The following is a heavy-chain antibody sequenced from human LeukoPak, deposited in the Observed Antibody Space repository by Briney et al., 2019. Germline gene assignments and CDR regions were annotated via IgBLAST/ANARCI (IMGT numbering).Heavy chain of an antibody. CDR1: GGSISSSSYY. CDR2: IYYSGST. D-gene: IGHD6-19*01. J-gene: IGHJ4*02. CDR3: ARRSISVTGTFDF. Sequence: SETLSLTCTVSGGSISSSSYYWGWIRQPPGKGREWIGSIYYSGSTYYNPSLKSRITISVDTSKNQFSLKVTSVTAADTAVYYCARRSISVTGTFDFWGQGTLVTVSS. V-gene: IGHV4-39*01.